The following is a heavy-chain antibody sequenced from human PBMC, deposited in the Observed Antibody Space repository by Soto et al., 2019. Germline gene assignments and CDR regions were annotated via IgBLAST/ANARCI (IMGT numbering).Heavy chain of an antibody. CDR3: ARVPDR. Sequence: SDTLSLTFAVSGGAISSGGYSWSWIRQPPGKGLEWIGYIYHSGSTYYNPSLKSRATISVDRSKNQFSLKLSSVTAADTAVYYCARVPDRWGQGTLVTVS. V-gene: IGHV4-30-2*01. CDR2: IYHSGST. CDR1: GGAISSGGYS. J-gene: IGHJ5*02. D-gene: IGHD2-2*01.